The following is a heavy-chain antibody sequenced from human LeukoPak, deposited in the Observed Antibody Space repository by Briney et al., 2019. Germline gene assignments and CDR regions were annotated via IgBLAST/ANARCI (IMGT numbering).Heavy chain of an antibody. V-gene: IGHV3-48*02. CDR1: GFTFSSYS. CDR2: IRGSSSSI. Sequence: PGGSLRLSCAASGFTFSSYSMNWVRQAPGKGLEWVSYIRGSSSSIHYSDSVKGRFTISRDRAKNSLYLQMNSLRDEDTAVYYCVRDPDALDYWGQGTLVTLSA. CDR3: VRDPDALDY. J-gene: IGHJ4*01.